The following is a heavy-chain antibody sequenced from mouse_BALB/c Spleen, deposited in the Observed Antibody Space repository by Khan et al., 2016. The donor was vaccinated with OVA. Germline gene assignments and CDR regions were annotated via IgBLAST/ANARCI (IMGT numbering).Heavy chain of an antibody. D-gene: IGHD4-1*01. CDR2: ISSGGDYT. Sequence: EVQLQESGGDLVKPGGSLKFSCAASGFTFSSYSMSWVRQTPDKRLEWVASISSGGDYTYYPDSVKGRFTISRDNAKNTLYLQMSDLKSEDTAMYYCADHLTGSCAYWGQGTLVTVSA. J-gene: IGHJ3*01. CDR1: GFTFSSYS. CDR3: ADHLTGSCAY. V-gene: IGHV5-6*01.